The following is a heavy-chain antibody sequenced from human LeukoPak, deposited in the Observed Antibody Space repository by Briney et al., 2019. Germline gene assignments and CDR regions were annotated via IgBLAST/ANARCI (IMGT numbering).Heavy chain of an antibody. D-gene: IGHD6-19*01. V-gene: IGHV3-21*01. CDR3: ARDQQWLVPHSPYDY. CDR2: ISSSSSYI. Sequence: GGSLRLSCAASGFTFNSYSMNWVRQAPGKGLEWVSSISSSSSYIYYADSVKGRFTISRDNAKNSLYLQMNSLRAEATAVYYCARDQQWLVPHSPYDYWGQGTLVTVSS. CDR1: GFTFNSYS. J-gene: IGHJ4*02.